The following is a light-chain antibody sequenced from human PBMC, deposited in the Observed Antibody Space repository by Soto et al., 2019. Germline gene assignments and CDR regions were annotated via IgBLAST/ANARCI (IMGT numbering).Light chain of an antibody. J-gene: IGKJ2*01. Sequence: EIVLTQSPGTLALSPGERATLSCRASQRISSSYLAWYQQKPGQAPRLLISGASTRGPGIPDRFSGSGSGTDFTLTISRLEPEDFAVYFCQRYGSSPPFTFGQGTKVEI. CDR2: GAS. V-gene: IGKV3-20*01. CDR3: QRYGSSPPFT. CDR1: QRISSSY.